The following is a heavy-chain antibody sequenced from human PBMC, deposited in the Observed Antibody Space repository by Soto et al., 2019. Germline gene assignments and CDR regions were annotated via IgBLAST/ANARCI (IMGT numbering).Heavy chain of an antibody. V-gene: IGHV1-18*01. CDR2: ISAYNGKK. Sequence: ASGKVCCEDSGYTFTRYGISWGRQAPGQRKERKGWISAYNGKKNYGQKLQGRVTMTTDTPTSTAYMELRSLGSDDTAVYYCARDTAPPPNHYSYYGMDVWGQGTTVTVSS. J-gene: IGHJ6*02. CDR1: GYTFTRYG. CDR3: ARDTAPPPNHYSYYGMDV. D-gene: IGHD2-21*02.